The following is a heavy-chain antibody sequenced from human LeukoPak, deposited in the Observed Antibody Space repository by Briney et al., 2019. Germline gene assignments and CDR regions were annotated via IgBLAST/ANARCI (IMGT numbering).Heavy chain of an antibody. CDR2: INSDGSNT. V-gene: IGHV3-74*01. Sequence: PGGSLRLSCEASGLTFSSYWMHWVRQAPGKGLVWVSRINSDGSNTGYADSVKGRFTISRDNAKNTLYLQMNSLRAEDTAVYYCGGRGRHKDYWGQGTLVIVSS. D-gene: IGHD2-15*01. CDR3: GGRGRHKDY. CDR1: GLTFSSYW. J-gene: IGHJ4*02.